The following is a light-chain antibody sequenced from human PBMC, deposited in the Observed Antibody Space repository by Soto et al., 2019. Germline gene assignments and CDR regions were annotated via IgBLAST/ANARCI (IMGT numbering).Light chain of an antibody. CDR2: DVS. CDR3: SSYTSNSTRV. V-gene: IGLV2-14*01. CDR1: SSDVGGYNY. Sequence: QSVLTQPASVSGSPGQSITISCTGTSSDVGGYNYVSWYQQHPGKAPKLMIYDVSNRPSGVSNRFSGSKSGNTASLTISGLQPEDEADYYCSSYTSNSTRVFGTGTKLTVL. J-gene: IGLJ1*01.